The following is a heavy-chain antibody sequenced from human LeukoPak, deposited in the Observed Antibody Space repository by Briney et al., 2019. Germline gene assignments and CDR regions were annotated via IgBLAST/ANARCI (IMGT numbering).Heavy chain of an antibody. J-gene: IGHJ4*02. CDR1: GFTFSAYS. CDR2: ISGSGSTI. D-gene: IGHD1-26*01. Sequence: QSGGSLRLSCAASGFTFSAYSIHWVRQAPGKGLEWLSYISGSGSTIYYADSVKGRFTISRDNAKNSLSLQMNSLRAEDTAVYYCAREEWDLRAAYFDYWGQGTLVTVSS. V-gene: IGHV3-48*04. CDR3: AREEWDLRAAYFDY.